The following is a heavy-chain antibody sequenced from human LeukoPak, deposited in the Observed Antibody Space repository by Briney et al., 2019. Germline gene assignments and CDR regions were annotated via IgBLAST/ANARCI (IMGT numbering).Heavy chain of an antibody. V-gene: IGHV3-23*01. J-gene: IGHJ4*02. CDR2: ISGSGGST. CDR3: AKGGTIVVVTATFDY. Sequence: GGSLRLSCAASGFTFSSYGMSWVRQAPGKGLEWVSAISGSGGSTYYADSVKGRFTISRDNSKNTLYLQMNSLRAEDTAVYYYAKGGTIVVVTATFDYWGQGTLVTVSS. CDR1: GFTFSSYG. D-gene: IGHD2-21*02.